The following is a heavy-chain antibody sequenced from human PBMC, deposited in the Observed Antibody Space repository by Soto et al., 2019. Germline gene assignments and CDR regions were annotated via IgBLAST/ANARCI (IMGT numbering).Heavy chain of an antibody. CDR3: AKAVNYDHWSGLHY. CDR1: GFTFSTYA. J-gene: IGHJ4*02. Sequence: GGSLRLSCAASGFTFSTYAMNWVRQAPGKGLEWVSSIFGSGGTTYYADSVKGRFTISRDNSKNTLFLQMNSLRADDTAVYYCAKAVNYDHWSGLHYWGQGTPVTVSS. CDR2: IFGSGGTT. V-gene: IGHV3-23*01. D-gene: IGHD3-3*01.